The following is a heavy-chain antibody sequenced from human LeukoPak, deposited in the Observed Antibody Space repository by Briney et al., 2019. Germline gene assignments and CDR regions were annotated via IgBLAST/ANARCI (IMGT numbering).Heavy chain of an antibody. J-gene: IGHJ4*02. CDR3: ARDRGGAAAY. Sequence: GGSLRLSCAASGFTFSSYSMNWVRQAPGKGLEWVSSISSSSSSTNYADPVKGRFTISRDNAKNSLFLQMNSLRAEDTAVYYCARDRGGAAAYWGQGTLVTVSS. CDR2: ISSSSSST. CDR1: GFTFSSYS. D-gene: IGHD3-16*01. V-gene: IGHV3-21*04.